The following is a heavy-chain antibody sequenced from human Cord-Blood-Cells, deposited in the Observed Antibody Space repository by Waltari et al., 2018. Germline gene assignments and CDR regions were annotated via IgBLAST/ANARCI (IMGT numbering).Heavy chain of an antibody. CDR2: IYHSGST. CDR1: GYSISSGYY. J-gene: IGHJ4*02. V-gene: IGHV4-38-2*02. D-gene: IGHD6-13*01. Sequence: QVQLQESGPGLVKPSETLSLTCTVSGYSISSGYYWGWIRQPPGKGLEWIGSIYHSGSTYYNPALTSRVTISVDPSKNQYSLKRSSVTAADTAVYYCAREMVAAAVDYWGQGTLVTVSS. CDR3: AREMVAAAVDY.